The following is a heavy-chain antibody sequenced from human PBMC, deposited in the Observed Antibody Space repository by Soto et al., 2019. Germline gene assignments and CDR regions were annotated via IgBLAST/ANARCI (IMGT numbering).Heavy chain of an antibody. CDR1: GGSISSSSYY. V-gene: IGHV4-39*01. CDR2: IYYSGST. J-gene: IGHJ4*02. CDR3: ARSGYCSGGSCQDY. Sequence: SETLSLTCTVSGGSISSSSYYWGWIRQPPGKGLEWIGSIYYSGSTYYNPSLKSRVTISVDTSKNQFSLKLSSVTAADTAVYYCARSGYCSGGSCQDYWGQGTTVTVSS. D-gene: IGHD2-15*01.